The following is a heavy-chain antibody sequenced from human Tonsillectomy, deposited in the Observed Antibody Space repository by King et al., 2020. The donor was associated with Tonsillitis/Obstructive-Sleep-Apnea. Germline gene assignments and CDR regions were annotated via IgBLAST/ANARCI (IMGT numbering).Heavy chain of an antibody. CDR3: ARVMGGGYGAFDI. V-gene: IGHV1-18*01. CDR1: GYTFTSYG. Sequence: QLVQSGAEVKKPGASVKVSCKASGYTFTSYGLSWVRQAPGQGLEWVGWISPYNGNTNYAQRLQGRLTMTTDTSTTTAYMGLRSLRSDDTAVYYCARVMGGGYGAFDIWGQGTMVTVSS. D-gene: IGHD1-26*01. J-gene: IGHJ3*02. CDR2: ISPYNGNT.